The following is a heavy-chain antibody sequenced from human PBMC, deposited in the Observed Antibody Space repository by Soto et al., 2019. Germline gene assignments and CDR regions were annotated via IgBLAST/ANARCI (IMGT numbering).Heavy chain of an antibody. V-gene: IGHV4-59*08. D-gene: IGHD2-15*01. J-gene: IGHJ5*02. CDR1: GGSISGYY. CDR2: MYYTGST. Sequence: SSETLSLTCTVSGGSISGYYWSWIRQPPGKGLEWIGYMYYTGSTDVNPSLKSRVTMSVDTSGNQFSLKLSSVTAADTAVYYCAKTPIGYCSGGTCSNWFDPWGQGTLVTVSS. CDR3: AKTPIGYCSGGTCSNWFDP.